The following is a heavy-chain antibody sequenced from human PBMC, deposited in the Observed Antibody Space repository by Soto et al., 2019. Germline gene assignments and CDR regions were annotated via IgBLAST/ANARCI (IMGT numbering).Heavy chain of an antibody. J-gene: IGHJ5*02. CDR2: ISRSGTT. D-gene: IGHD2-2*01. Sequence: PSETLSLTCTVSGGSINNNYYYWGWVRQPPGKGLEWIASISRSGTTYCNPSLKSRVTISVDRSKNQFSLKLSSVTAADTAVYYCARVPDRWGQGTLVTVSS. CDR3: ARVPDR. V-gene: IGHV4-39*07. CDR1: GGSINNNYYY.